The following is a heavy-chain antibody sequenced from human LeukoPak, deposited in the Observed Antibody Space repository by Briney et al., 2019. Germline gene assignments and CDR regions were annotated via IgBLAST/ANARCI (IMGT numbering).Heavy chain of an antibody. J-gene: IGHJ4*02. D-gene: IGHD3-3*01. CDR3: AREGYDFWSGYQYYFDY. CDR2: IYTSGST. V-gene: IGHV4-4*07. CDR1: GGSISSYY. Sequence: SETLSLTCTVSGGSISSYYWSWIRQPAGKGLEWIGRIYTSGSTNYNPSLKSRVTMSVDTSKNQFSLKLSSVTAADTAVYYCAREGYDFWSGYQYYFDYWGQGTLVTVYS.